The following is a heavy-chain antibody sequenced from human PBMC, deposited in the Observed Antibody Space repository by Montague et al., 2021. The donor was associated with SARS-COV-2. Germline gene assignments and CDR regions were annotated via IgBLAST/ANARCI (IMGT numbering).Heavy chain of an antibody. CDR1: GGSISSSSYY. J-gene: IGHJ3*02. Sequence: SETLSLTCTVSGGSISSSSYYWGWIRQPPGKGLEWIGSIYYSGSTYYNPSLKSRVTISVDTSKNQFSLKLSSVTAADTAVYYCERLGDYYDGRGGAFDIWGQGTLVTVSS. D-gene: IGHD3-22*01. CDR3: ERLGDYYDGRGGAFDI. CDR2: IYYSGST. V-gene: IGHV4-39*01.